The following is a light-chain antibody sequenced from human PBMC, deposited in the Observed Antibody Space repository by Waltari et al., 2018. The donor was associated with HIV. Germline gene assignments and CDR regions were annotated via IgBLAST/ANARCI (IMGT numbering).Light chain of an antibody. Sequence: QSVLTQPPSASGTPGQRITISCSGSSSNIGSNYVYWYQQPPGTAPKLLIYRNNQRPSGVPDRFSGSKSGTSASLAISGLRSEDEADYYCATWDDTLSGHVVFSGGTKLNVL. CDR2: RNN. V-gene: IGLV1-47*01. CDR3: ATWDDTLSGHVV. J-gene: IGLJ2*01. CDR1: SSNIGSNY.